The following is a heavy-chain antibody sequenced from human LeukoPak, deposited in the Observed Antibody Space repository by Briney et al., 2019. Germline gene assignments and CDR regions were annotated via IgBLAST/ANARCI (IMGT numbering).Heavy chain of an antibody. CDR1: GGSISSGSYY. J-gene: IGHJ5*02. D-gene: IGHD2-15*01. CDR2: IYTSGST. V-gene: IGHV4-61*02. CDR3: ARDWGYCSGGSCYFWFDP. Sequence: SQTLSLTCTVSGGSISSGSYYWSWIRQPAGKGLEWIGRIYTSGSTNYNPSLESRVTISVDTSKNQFSLKLSSVTAADTAVYYCARDWGYCSGGSCYFWFDPWGQGTLVTVSS.